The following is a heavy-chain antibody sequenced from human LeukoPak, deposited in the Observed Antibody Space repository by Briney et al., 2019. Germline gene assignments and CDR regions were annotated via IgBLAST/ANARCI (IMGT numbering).Heavy chain of an antibody. CDR2: ISYDGSNK. Sequence: PGRPLRLSCAASGFTFSSYAMHWVRQAPGKGLEWVAVISYDGSNKYYADSVKARFTISRDNSKNTLYLQMNSLRAEDTAVYYCAKDRGYYGSGSYKEYFQHWGQGTLVTVSS. J-gene: IGHJ1*01. D-gene: IGHD3-10*01. CDR1: GFTFSSYA. CDR3: AKDRGYYGSGSYKEYFQH. V-gene: IGHV3-30-3*01.